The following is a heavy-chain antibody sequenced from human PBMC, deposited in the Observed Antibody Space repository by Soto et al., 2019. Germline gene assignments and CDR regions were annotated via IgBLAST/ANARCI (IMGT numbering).Heavy chain of an antibody. J-gene: IGHJ5*02. V-gene: IGHV1-8*01. Sequence: ASVKVSCKASGYTFTSYDINWVRQATGQGLEWMGWMNPNSGNTGYAQKFQGRVTMTRNTSISTAYMELSSLRSEDTAVYYCAGELTEFYDFWSGPTRFNWFDPWGQGTLVTVSS. CDR2: MNPNSGNT. CDR3: AGELTEFYDFWSGPTRFNWFDP. D-gene: IGHD3-3*01. CDR1: GYTFTSYD.